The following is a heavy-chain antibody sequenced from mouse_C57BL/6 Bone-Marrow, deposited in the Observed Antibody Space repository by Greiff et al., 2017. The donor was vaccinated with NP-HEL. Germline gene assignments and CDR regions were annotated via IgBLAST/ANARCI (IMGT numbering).Heavy chain of an antibody. D-gene: IGHD1-1*01. CDR3: ARDYGRG. CDR1: GFTFSSYG. V-gene: IGHV5-6*01. CDR2: ISSGGSYT. J-gene: IGHJ2*01. Sequence: EVKVVESGGDLVKPGGSLKLSCAASGFTFSSYGMSWVRQTPDKRLEWVATISSGGSYTYYPDSVKGRFTISRDNAKNTLYLQMSSLKSEDTAMYYCARDYGRGWGQGTTLTVSS.